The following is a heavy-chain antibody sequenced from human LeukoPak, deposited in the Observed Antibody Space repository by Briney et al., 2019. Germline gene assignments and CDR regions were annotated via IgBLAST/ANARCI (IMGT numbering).Heavy chain of an antibody. V-gene: IGHV3-53*01. J-gene: IGHJ4*02. CDR2: IYGGGNI. CDR1: GFTVSSNY. D-gene: IGHD6-19*01. CDR3: ARDQRYSSGWRDIDY. Sequence: GGSLRLSCAASGFTVSSNYMNWVRQAPGKGLEWVSVIYGGGNIYYADSVKGRFTISRDNSKNTLYLQMNSLRAEDTAVYYCARDQRYSSGWRDIDYWGQGTLVTVSS.